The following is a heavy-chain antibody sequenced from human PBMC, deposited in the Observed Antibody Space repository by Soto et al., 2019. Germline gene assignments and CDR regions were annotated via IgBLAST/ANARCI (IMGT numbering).Heavy chain of an antibody. CDR1: GGTFSSYA. V-gene: IGHV1-69*12. CDR3: ARVEVVVAATPYYYDGMDV. D-gene: IGHD2-15*01. Sequence: QVQLVQSGAEVKKPGSSVKVSCKASGGTFSSYAISWVRQAPGQGLEWMGGIIPIFGTANYAQKFQGRVTITADESTSTAYMELSSLRSEDTAVYYCARVEVVVAATPYYYDGMDVWGQGTTVTVSS. CDR2: IIPIFGTA. J-gene: IGHJ6*02.